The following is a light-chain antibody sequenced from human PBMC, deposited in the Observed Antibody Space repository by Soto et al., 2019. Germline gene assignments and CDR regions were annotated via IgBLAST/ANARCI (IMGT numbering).Light chain of an antibody. V-gene: IGLV2-8*01. CDR3: SSYAGSSTWV. Sequence: QYALTQPPSACGSLGQSVTIPCTGTSSDVGAYDYVSWYQQHPGKAPKLVIYGVTERPSGVPDRFSGSKSGNTASLTVSGLQSEDEADYYCSSYAGSSTWVFGGGTKLTVL. J-gene: IGLJ3*02. CDR2: GVT. CDR1: SSDVGAYDY.